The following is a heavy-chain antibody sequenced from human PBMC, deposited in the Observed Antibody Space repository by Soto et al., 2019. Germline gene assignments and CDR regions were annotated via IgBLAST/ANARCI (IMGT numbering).Heavy chain of an antibody. CDR1: GGSISSSSYY. Sequence: QLQLQESGPGLVKPSGTLSLTCTVSGGSISSSSYYWGWIRQPPGKGLEWIGSIYYSGSTYYNPSLKSRVTISVDTSKNQFSLKLSSVTAADTAVYYCAHSSSWEKFDYWGQGTLVTVSS. CDR3: AHSSSWEKFDY. CDR2: IYYSGST. J-gene: IGHJ4*02. D-gene: IGHD6-13*01. V-gene: IGHV4-39*01.